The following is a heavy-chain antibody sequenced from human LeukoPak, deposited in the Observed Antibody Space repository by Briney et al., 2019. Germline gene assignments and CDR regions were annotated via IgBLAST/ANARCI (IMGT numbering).Heavy chain of an antibody. CDR1: GGSISSYY. Sequence: PSETLSLTCTVSGGSISSYYWSWIRQPPGKGLEWIVYIYTSGSTNYNPSLKSRVTISVDTSKNQFSLKLSSVTAADTDVYYCARFRGYRWYFDYWGQGTLVTVSP. V-gene: IGHV4-4*09. D-gene: IGHD5-12*01. CDR2: IYTSGST. CDR3: ARFRGYRWYFDY. J-gene: IGHJ4*02.